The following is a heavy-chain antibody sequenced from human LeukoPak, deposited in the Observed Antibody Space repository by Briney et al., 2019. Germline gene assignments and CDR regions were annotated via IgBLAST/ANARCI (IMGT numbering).Heavy chain of an antibody. V-gene: IGHV3-11*01. CDR3: AKSPYLASHMDFDY. CDR1: GFTFSDDY. D-gene: IGHD2-15*01. CDR2: ISSSGSNI. J-gene: IGHJ4*02. Sequence: GGSLRLSCSASGFTFSDDYMSSVRQAPGKGLERVSYISSSGSNIYYADSVKGRFTIYRDNDKNSLYLQMNSLTAEDTAVYYCAKSPYLASHMDFDYRGQGTLVTVSS.